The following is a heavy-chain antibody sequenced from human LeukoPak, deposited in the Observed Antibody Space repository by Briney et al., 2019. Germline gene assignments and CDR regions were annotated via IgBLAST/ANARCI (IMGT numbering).Heavy chain of an antibody. CDR3: ARDLQAKLLWFGESIGDY. V-gene: IGHV1-18*01. Sequence: ASVKVSCKASGYTFTSYGISWVRQAPGQGLEWMGWISAYNGNTNYAQKLQGRVTMTTDTSTSTAYMELRSLRSDDTAVYYCARDLQAKLLWFGESIGDYWGQGTLVTVSS. CDR2: ISAYNGNT. D-gene: IGHD3-10*01. CDR1: GYTFTSYG. J-gene: IGHJ4*02.